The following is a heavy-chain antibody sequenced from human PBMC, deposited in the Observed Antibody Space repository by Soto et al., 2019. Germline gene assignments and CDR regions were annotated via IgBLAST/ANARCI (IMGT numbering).Heavy chain of an antibody. CDR3: ATALRCLEWYTSFDP. Sequence: GASGKVSCKVSGYTLTELSMHWVRQAPGKGLEWMGGFGPEDGETIYAQKFQGRVTTTEDTSTDTAYMELSSLRSEDTAVYYCATALRCLEWYTSFDPWGQGTLVTVSS. V-gene: IGHV1-24*01. CDR2: FGPEDGET. D-gene: IGHD3-3*01. CDR1: GYTLTELS. J-gene: IGHJ5*02.